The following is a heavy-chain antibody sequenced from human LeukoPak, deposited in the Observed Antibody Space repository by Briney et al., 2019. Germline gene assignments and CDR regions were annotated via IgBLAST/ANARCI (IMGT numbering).Heavy chain of an antibody. V-gene: IGHV1-8*01. CDR2: MNPNSGNT. J-gene: IGHJ6*02. CDR1: GYTFTSYD. Sequence: ASVKVSCKASGYTFTSYDINWVRQATGQGPEWMGWMNPNSGNTGYAQKFQGRVTMTRNTSISTAYMELSSLRSEDTAVYYCARAMVRGVIITRYGMDVWGQGTTVTVSS. CDR3: ARAMVRGVIITRYGMDV. D-gene: IGHD3-10*01.